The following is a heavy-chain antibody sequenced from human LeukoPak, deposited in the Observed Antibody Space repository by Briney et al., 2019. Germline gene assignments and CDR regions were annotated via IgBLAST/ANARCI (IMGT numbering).Heavy chain of an antibody. J-gene: IGHJ4*02. CDR3: ARQGDSSGYWFGYFDY. V-gene: IGHV5-51*01. CDR1: GYRFTSYW. D-gene: IGHD3-22*01. Sequence: GESLKISCKGSGYRFTSYWIGWVRQMPGKGLEWMGIIYPGDSDTRYSPSFQGQVTISADKSISTAYLQWSSLKASDTAMYYCARQGDSSGYWFGYFDYWGQGTLVTVSS. CDR2: IYPGDSDT.